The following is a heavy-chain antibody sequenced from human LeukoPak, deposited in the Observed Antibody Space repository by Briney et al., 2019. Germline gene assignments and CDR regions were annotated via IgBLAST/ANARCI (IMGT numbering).Heavy chain of an antibody. CDR2: IIPIFGTA. CDR1: GYTFTSYA. V-gene: IGHV1-69*13. J-gene: IGHJ5*02. D-gene: IGHD3-22*01. Sequence: GASVKVSCKASGYTFTSYAISWVRQAPGQGPEWMGGIIPIFGTANYAQRFQGRVTITADESTSTAYMELSSLRSEDTAVYYCASGSYYYDSSGYSYNWFDPWGQGTLVTVSS. CDR3: ASGSYYYDSSGYSYNWFDP.